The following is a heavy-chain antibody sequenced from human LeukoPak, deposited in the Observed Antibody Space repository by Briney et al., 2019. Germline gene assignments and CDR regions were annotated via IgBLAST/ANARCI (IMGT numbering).Heavy chain of an antibody. CDR1: GFTFSSYG. J-gene: IGHJ4*02. Sequence: PGGSLRLSCAASGFTFSSYGMHWVRQAPGKGLEWVAFIRYDGSNKYYADSVKGRFTISRDNSKNTLYLQMNSLRAEDTAVYYCAIHSSRGYWTYFDFWGQGTLVTVSS. CDR2: IRYDGSNK. CDR3: AIHSSRGYWTYFDF. V-gene: IGHV3-30*02. D-gene: IGHD6-13*01.